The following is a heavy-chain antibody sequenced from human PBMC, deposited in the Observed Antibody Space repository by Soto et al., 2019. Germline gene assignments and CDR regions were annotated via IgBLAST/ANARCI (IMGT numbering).Heavy chain of an antibody. Sequence: EVQLEESGGDLVQPGGSLRLSCAASGFTLSAYWMAWVRQAPGKGLEWVANINRDGSKKSSLDSVRGRFTISRDNVGNSLYLQMDILRADAPALYYGARDVSPGSSSLYLDAFDIWGQGTMVTVSS. V-gene: IGHV3-7*05. CDR3: ARDVSPGSSSLYLDAFDI. CDR2: INRDGSKK. CDR1: GFTLSAYW. D-gene: IGHD6-13*01. J-gene: IGHJ3*02.